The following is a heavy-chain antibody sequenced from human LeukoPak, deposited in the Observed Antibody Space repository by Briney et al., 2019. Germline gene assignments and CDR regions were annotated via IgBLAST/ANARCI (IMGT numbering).Heavy chain of an antibody. CDR1: GGSISSYY. D-gene: IGHD1-14*01. V-gene: IGHV4-59*01. CDR2: IYYSGST. CDR3: ARDRDRQXGIMNXWYFXX. J-gene: IGHJ2*01. Sequence: PSETLSLTCTVSGGSISSYYWSWIRQPPGKGLEWIGYIYYSGSTNYNPSLESRVTISVDTSKNQFSLKLSSVTAADTAVYYCARDRDRQXGIMNXWYFXXXXRGTLVTVSS.